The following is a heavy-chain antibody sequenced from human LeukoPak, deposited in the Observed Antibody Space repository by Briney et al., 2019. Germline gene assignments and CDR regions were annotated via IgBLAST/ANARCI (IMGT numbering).Heavy chain of an antibody. CDR3: ARLYTISSYSFDY. CDR2: IYWNDGK. CDR1: GFSVSTSGVG. D-gene: IGHD6-13*01. V-gene: IGHV2-5*01. Sequence: SGPTLVKPTETVTVTCTASGFSVSTSGVGVGWIRQPPGRALEWLAHIYWNDGKYYSSFLKSRLTITKDTSKNLVVLTMTNMDPVDTATYYCARLYTISSYSFDYWGQGTLVTVSS. J-gene: IGHJ4*02.